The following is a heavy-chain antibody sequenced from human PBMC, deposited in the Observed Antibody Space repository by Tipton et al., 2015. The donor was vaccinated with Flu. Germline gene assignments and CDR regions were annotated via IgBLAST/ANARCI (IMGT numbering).Heavy chain of an antibody. V-gene: IGHV4-59*02. CDR2: IYYRGTT. D-gene: IGHD4-11*01. CDR1: GGSVSPYY. Sequence: LRLSCTVSGGSVSPYYWNWVRQSPGKGLEWIGYIYYRGTTGYNPSLKSRVTISVDTSNNQVSLKLTSVTAADTTLYYCARDLVQDYRDQYFGMDVWGQGTTVTVSS. J-gene: IGHJ6*02. CDR3: ARDLVQDYRDQYFGMDV.